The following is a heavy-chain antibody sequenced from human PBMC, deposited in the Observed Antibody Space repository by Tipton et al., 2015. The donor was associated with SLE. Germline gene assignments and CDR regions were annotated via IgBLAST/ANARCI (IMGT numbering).Heavy chain of an antibody. Sequence: TLSLTCAVYGGSFSGYYWSWIRQSPGKGLEWIGEINHSGSTNYNPSLKSRVTISVNTSKNQFSLKLSSVTAADTAVYYCARGIIAAAFLYYFDYWGQGTLVTVSS. V-gene: IGHV4-34*01. D-gene: IGHD6-13*01. CDR2: INHSGST. CDR3: ARGIIAAAFLYYFDY. J-gene: IGHJ4*02. CDR1: GGSFSGYY.